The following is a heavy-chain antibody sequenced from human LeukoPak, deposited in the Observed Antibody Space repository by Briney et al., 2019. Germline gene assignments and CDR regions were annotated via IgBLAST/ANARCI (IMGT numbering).Heavy chain of an antibody. J-gene: IGHJ4*02. CDR3: ARDYHYDSSGYFGY. V-gene: IGHV3-20*04. CDR1: GFTFDGYG. D-gene: IGHD3-22*01. CDR2: INWNGGST. Sequence: PGGSLRLSCAASGFTFDGYGMSWVRQAPGKGLEWVSGINWNGGSTNYADSVKGRFTISRDNAKNSLYLQMNSLRAEDTAVYYCARDYHYDSSGYFGYWGQGTLVTVSS.